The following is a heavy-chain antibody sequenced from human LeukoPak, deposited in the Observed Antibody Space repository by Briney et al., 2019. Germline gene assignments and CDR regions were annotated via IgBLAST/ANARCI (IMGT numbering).Heavy chain of an antibody. V-gene: IGHV3-53*01. Sequence: PGGSLRLSCAASGFTVSGTYMSWVRQAAGKGWEWVSTIFDAGRTTYADSVKGRFTISRDNYKNTLFLQMKSLRADDTAVYYCAKGEVDWLLYYYFDYWGQGTLVTVSS. J-gene: IGHJ4*02. CDR2: IFDAGRT. CDR1: GFTVSGTY. CDR3: AKGEVDWLLYYYFDY. D-gene: IGHD3-9*01.